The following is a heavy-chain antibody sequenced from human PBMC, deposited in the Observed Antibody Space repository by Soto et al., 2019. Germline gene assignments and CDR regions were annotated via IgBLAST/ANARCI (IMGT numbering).Heavy chain of an antibody. D-gene: IGHD7-27*01. J-gene: IGHJ6*02. V-gene: IGHV1-69*01. CDR1: GGTFNTYN. CDR3: ARDETGDSYYYSYGRDV. CDR2: ILPIFGTT. Sequence: QVQLVQSGAEVKKPGSSVKVSCKASGGTFNTYNINWVRQAPGQGLEWMGGILPIFGTTNYAQRFQGRVTITADDSTSTAYMELSSLRSEDTAVYYCARDETGDSYYYSYGRDVWGQGTTVT.